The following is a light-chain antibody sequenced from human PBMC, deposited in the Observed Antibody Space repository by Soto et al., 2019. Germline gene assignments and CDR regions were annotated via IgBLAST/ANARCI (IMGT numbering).Light chain of an antibody. CDR3: QQRSNWPPIT. V-gene: IGKV1-39*01. CDR2: DAS. Sequence: DILMTQSPSTLSAPVGDRVTITFRPSQSISRFVYWYQQKPGKAPKLLIYDASSLQTGVPSRFSGSGSGTDFTLTISSLQPEDVATYYCQQRSNWPPITFGQGTRLEIK. J-gene: IGKJ5*01. CDR1: QSISRF.